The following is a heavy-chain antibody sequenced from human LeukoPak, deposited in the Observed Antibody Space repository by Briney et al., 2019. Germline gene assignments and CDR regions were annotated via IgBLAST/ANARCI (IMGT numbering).Heavy chain of an antibody. CDR2: IRSKANSYAT. D-gene: IGHD3-16*01. Sequence: GGSLKLSCAASGLTFSGSAMHWVRQASGKGLEWVGRIRSKANSYATAYAASVKGRFTIPRDDSKNTAYLQMNSLKTEDTAVYYCTRAGDDYVWEDFDYWGQGTLVTVSS. V-gene: IGHV3-73*01. CDR1: GLTFSGSA. J-gene: IGHJ4*02. CDR3: TRAGDDYVWEDFDY.